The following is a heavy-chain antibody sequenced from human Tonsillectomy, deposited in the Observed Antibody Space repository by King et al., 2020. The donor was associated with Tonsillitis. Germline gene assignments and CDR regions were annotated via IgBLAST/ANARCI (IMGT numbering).Heavy chain of an antibody. CDR2: ISHDGSNK. V-gene: IGHV3-30*04. J-gene: IGHJ5*02. Sequence: QVQLVESGGGVVQPGRSLRLSCAASRFTFTTYTLHWVRQAPGKGLEWVAVISHDGSNKYYADSVQGRFTISRDNSNNTLYLQMNSLRAEDTAVYYCAGDAGGYCSGTSCLSWFDPWGQGTLVTVSS. CDR3: AGDAGGYCSGTSCLSWFDP. D-gene: IGHD2-2*03. CDR1: RFTFTTYT.